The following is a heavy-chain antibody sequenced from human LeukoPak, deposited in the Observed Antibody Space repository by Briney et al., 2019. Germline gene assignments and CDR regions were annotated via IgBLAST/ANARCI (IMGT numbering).Heavy chain of an antibody. V-gene: IGHV3-33*01. CDR3: AREDSNGFYSGY. CDR2: IWYDGSKQ. Sequence: PGGSLRLSCVASGLTFSSHGFHWIRQAPGKGLEWVAVIWYDGSKQLYADSVKGRFSISRDDSMNTLYLQMNSLRVEDTAVYYCAREDSNGFYSGYWGQGTLVTVSS. J-gene: IGHJ4*02. D-gene: IGHD6-19*01. CDR1: GLTFSSHG.